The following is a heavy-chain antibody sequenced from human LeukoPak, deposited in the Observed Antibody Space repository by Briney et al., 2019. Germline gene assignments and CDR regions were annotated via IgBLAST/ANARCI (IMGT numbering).Heavy chain of an antibody. J-gene: IGHJ4*02. CDR1: GFTVKNNY. Sequence: GGSLRLSCGASGFTVKNNYMNWVREAPGKGLEGVSGIYGDGSNYYSKSVQGRFTISRDSSKNTLYLQMNSLRAEETAVYYCAIGSYCSGGSCYPLFDYWGRGTLVTVSS. V-gene: IGHV3-53*01. CDR2: IYGDGSN. CDR3: AIGSYCSGGSCYPLFDY. D-gene: IGHD2-15*01.